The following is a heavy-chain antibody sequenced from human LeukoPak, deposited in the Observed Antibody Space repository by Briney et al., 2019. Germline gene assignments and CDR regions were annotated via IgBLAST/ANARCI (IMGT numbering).Heavy chain of an antibody. V-gene: IGHV1-2*02. Sequence: ASVKVSCKASGYTFTGYYIHWVRRAPGQGLEWMGWINPNNGGTNYAQKFQGRVTMTRDTSISTAYMELNRLTSDDTAVYYCARDKDTGYETFDYWGQGTPVTVSS. D-gene: IGHD5-12*01. CDR1: GYTFTGYY. CDR3: ARDKDTGYETFDY. J-gene: IGHJ4*02. CDR2: INPNNGGT.